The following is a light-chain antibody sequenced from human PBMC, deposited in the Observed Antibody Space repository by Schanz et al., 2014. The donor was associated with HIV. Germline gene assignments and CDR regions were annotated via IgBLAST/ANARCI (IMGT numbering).Light chain of an antibody. CDR1: GRDIDAYKY. CDR3: NSYTSKNTPI. Sequence: QSALTQPASVSGSPGQSITISCAETGRDIDAYKYLSWYQQHPGKAPRLLIYDAINRPSGVSNRFSGSKSGNTASLTISGLQAEDEADYYCNSYTSKNTPIFGGGTKLTVL. CDR2: DAI. J-gene: IGLJ2*01. V-gene: IGLV2-14*03.